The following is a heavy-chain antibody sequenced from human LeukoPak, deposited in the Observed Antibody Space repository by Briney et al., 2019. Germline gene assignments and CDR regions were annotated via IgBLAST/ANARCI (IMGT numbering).Heavy chain of an antibody. J-gene: IGHJ4*02. Sequence: GGSLRLSWVASGSTFSSYVMHWVRQAPGKGLEWVAGISHDGSNKYYADSVKGRFTISRDNSKNTLSLQMNSLRAEDTAVYYCAKDHPNGGGPRGFFDYWGQGTLVAVSS. CDR1: GSTFSSYV. V-gene: IGHV3-30*04. D-gene: IGHD3-16*01. CDR2: ISHDGSNK. CDR3: AKDHPNGGGPRGFFDY.